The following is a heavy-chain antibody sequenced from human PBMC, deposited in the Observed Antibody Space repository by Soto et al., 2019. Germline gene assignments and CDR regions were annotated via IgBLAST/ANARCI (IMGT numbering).Heavy chain of an antibody. Sequence: QVQLVQSGAEVKKPGSSVKVSCKASGGTFSSYTISWVRQAPGQGLEWMGRSIPILGIANYAQKFQGRVTITADKSTSTAYMELSSLRSEDTAVYYCAGGGYGDYYYYGMDVWGQGTTVTVSS. CDR1: GGTFSSYT. V-gene: IGHV1-69*02. D-gene: IGHD4-17*01. CDR3: AGGGYGDYYYYGMDV. CDR2: SIPILGIA. J-gene: IGHJ6*02.